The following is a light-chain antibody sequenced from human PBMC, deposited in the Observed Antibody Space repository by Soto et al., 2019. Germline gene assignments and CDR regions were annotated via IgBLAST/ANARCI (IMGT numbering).Light chain of an antibody. Sequence: DIQMTQSPSTLSASVGDRVTITCRASQSSSSWLAWYQQKPGKAPKLLIYDASSLESGVPSRFSGSGSGTEFTLHISSLQPDDFAIYYCQQYNSYWTFGQGTKVEIK. V-gene: IGKV1-5*01. J-gene: IGKJ1*01. CDR3: QQYNSYWT. CDR1: QSSSSW. CDR2: DAS.